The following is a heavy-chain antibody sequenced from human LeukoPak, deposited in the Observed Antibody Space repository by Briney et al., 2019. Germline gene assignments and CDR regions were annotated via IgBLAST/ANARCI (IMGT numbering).Heavy chain of an antibody. D-gene: IGHD2-2*01. Sequence: HSGGSLRLSCAASGFTFSSYGMHWVRQAPGKGLEWVAFIRYDGSNKYYADSVKGRFTISRDNSKNTLYLQMNSLRAEDTAVYYRAKDICSSTSCSGYFQHWGQGTLVTVSS. CDR3: AKDICSSTSCSGYFQH. CDR1: GFTFSSYG. J-gene: IGHJ1*01. CDR2: IRYDGSNK. V-gene: IGHV3-30*02.